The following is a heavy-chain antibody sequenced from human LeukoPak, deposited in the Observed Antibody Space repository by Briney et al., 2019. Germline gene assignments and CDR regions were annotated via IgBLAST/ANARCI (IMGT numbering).Heavy chain of an antibody. Sequence: SETLSLTCAVYGGSFSGYYWSWIRQPPGKGLEWIGEINHSGSTNYNPSLKSRVTISVDTSKNQFSLKLSSVTAADTAVYYCASEGDEGSRGLYWGQGTLVTVSS. CDR1: GGSFSGYY. CDR2: INHSGST. J-gene: IGHJ4*02. D-gene: IGHD6-13*01. CDR3: ASEGDEGSRGLY. V-gene: IGHV4-34*01.